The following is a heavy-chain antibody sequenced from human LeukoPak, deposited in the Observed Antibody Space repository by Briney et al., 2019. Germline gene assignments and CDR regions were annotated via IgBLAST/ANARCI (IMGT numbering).Heavy chain of an antibody. V-gene: IGHV3-15*01. CDR1: GFTFSNAW. CDR3: TSHWHSASYSDY. D-gene: IGHD3-10*01. CDR2: IKSNLDGGTA. J-gene: IGHJ4*02. Sequence: GGSLRLSCAASGFTFSNAWMSWVRQAPGKGLELVGRIKSNLDGGTADYAAPVKGRFSISRDDSKNTLYLQMNSLKTEDTAFYYCTSHWHSASYSDYWGQGTLVTVSS.